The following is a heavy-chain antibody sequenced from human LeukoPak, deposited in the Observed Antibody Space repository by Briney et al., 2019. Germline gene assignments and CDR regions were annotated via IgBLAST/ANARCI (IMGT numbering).Heavy chain of an antibody. CDR3: ANDSWQFAPDYYYYMDV. CDR1: GYTFTGYY. D-gene: IGHD2-15*01. Sequence: ASVKVSCKASGYTFTGYYMHWVRQAPGQGLEWMGWINPNSGGTNYAQKFQGRVTMTRDTSISTAYMEVSRLRSDDTAVYYCANDSWQFAPDYYYYMDVWGKGTTVTVSS. J-gene: IGHJ6*03. CDR2: INPNSGGT. V-gene: IGHV1-2*02.